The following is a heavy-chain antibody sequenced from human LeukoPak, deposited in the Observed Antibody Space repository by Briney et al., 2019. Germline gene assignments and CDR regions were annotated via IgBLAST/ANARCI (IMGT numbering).Heavy chain of an antibody. CDR2: IIPIFGTA. CDR3: ARNPRAAAVNWFDP. D-gene: IGHD6-13*01. V-gene: IGHV1-69*05. J-gene: IGHJ5*02. CDR1: GGTFSSYA. Sequence: SVKVSCKASGGTFSSYAISWVRQAPGQGLEWMGGIIPIFGTANYAQKFQGRVTTTTDESTSTAYMELSSLRSEDTAVYYCARNPRAAAVNWFDPWGQGTLVTVSS.